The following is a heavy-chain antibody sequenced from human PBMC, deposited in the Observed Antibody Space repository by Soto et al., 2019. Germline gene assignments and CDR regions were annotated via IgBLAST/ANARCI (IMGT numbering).Heavy chain of an antibody. V-gene: IGHV1-3*01. CDR2: INAGNGNT. CDR3: ARAAGTTRYYYYGMDV. CDR1: GYTFTSYA. Sequence: ASVKVSCKASGYTFTSYAMHWVRQAPGQRLEWMGWINAGNGNTKYSQKFQGSVTITRDTSASTAYMELSSLRSEDTAVYYCARAAGTTRYYYYGMDVWGQGTTVTVSS. D-gene: IGHD1-7*01. J-gene: IGHJ6*02.